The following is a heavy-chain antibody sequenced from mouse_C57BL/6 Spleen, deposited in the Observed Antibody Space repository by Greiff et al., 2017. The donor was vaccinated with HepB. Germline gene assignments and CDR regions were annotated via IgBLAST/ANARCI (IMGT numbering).Heavy chain of an antibody. Sequence: EVKVEESGGGLVKPGGSLKLSCAASGFTFSDYGMHWVRQSPEKGLEWVAYISSGSSTIYYADTVKGRFTISRDNAKNTLFLQMTSLRSEDTAMYYCARPYYSNYGMDDWGQGTTLTVSS. CDR2: ISSGSSTI. D-gene: IGHD2-5*01. V-gene: IGHV5-17*01. CDR3: ARPYYSNYGMDD. CDR1: GFTFSDYG. J-gene: IGHJ2*01.